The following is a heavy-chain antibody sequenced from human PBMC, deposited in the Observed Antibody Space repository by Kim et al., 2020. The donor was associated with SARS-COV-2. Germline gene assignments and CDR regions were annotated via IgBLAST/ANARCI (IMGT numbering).Heavy chain of an antibody. D-gene: IGHD1-26*01. Sequence: GTLYAQKFQGRVTMTRDSSVSTAYMELSSLKSDDTAVYYCATFRGGSYNFWGQGTLVTVSS. CDR3: ATFRGGSYNF. J-gene: IGHJ4*02. CDR2: GT. V-gene: IGHV1-2*02.